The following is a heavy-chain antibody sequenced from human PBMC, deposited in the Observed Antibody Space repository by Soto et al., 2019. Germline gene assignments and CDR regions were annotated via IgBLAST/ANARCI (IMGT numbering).Heavy chain of an antibody. J-gene: IGHJ6*02. Sequence: EVQLVESGGGLVQPGGSLRLPCVESGFTFSRYWMEWVRQAPVEGPEGGGNIKQDGSEENYVDSVKGRFTISRDNAKNSMYLQMNSLRAEDTAVYYCARIASSGRGWDVWGQGTTVVVSS. V-gene: IGHV3-7*01. CDR1: GFTFSRYW. CDR2: IKQDGSEE. D-gene: IGHD3-10*01. CDR3: ARIASSGRGWDV.